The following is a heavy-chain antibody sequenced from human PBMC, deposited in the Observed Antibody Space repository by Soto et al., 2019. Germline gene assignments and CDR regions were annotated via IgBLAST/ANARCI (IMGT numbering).Heavy chain of an antibody. CDR3: ARDKDSSVYLYYFDY. CDR2: IYHSGST. V-gene: IGHV4-4*02. J-gene: IGHJ4*02. D-gene: IGHD3-22*01. CDR1: GGSISSSNW. Sequence: PSETLSLTCAVSGGSISSSNWWSWVRQPPGKGLEWIGEIYHSGSTNYNPSLKSRVTISVDKSKNQFSLKLSSVTAADTAVYYCARDKDSSVYLYYFDYWGQGTLVTVSS.